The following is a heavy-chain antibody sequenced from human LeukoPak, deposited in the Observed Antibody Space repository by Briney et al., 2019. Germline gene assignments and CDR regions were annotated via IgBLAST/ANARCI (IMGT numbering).Heavy chain of an antibody. D-gene: IGHD3-22*01. J-gene: IGHJ4*02. CDR1: GGSISSGDYY. CDR3: ARGISMEVITPYYFDY. V-gene: IGHV4-30-4*08. Sequence: SETLSLTCTVSGGSISSGDYYWSWIRQPPGKGLEWIGYIYYSGSTYYNPSLKSRVTISVDTSKNQFPLKLSSVTAADTAVYYCARGISMEVITPYYFDYWGQGTLVTVSS. CDR2: IYYSGST.